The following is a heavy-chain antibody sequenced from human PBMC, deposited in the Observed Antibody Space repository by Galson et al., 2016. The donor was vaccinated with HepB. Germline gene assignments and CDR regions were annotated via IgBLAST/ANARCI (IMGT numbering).Heavy chain of an antibody. CDR1: GGTFNSLA. V-gene: IGHV1-69*06. Sequence: SVKVSCKASGGTFNSLAFAWVRQVPGQGLEWMGGIIPVFKTPNYARKFQGRLTITADKSTSTVYMELSSLSSADTAMYFCATVGVEDFWGQGTLVTVSS. CDR2: IIPVFKTP. J-gene: IGHJ4*02. CDR3: ATVGVEDF. D-gene: IGHD2-21*01.